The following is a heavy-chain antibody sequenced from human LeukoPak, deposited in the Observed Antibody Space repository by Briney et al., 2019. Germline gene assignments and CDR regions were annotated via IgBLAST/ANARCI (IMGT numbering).Heavy chain of an antibody. J-gene: IGHJ6*02. Sequence: SVKVSCKASGGTFSSYAISWARQAPGQGLEWMGGIIPIFGTANYAQKFQGRVTITADESTSTAYMELSSLRSEDTAVYYCASNPYYYDSSGYYSHYYYYYGMDVWGQGTTVTVSS. CDR2: IIPIFGTA. CDR3: ASNPYYYDSSGYYSHYYYYYGMDV. D-gene: IGHD3-22*01. CDR1: GGTFSSYA. V-gene: IGHV1-69*01.